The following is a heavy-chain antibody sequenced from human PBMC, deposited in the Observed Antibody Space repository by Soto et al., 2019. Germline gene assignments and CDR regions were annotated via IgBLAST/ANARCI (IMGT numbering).Heavy chain of an antibody. CDR1: GGSFSGYY. D-gene: IGHD1-26*01. CDR3: ARARVGRSLRSPLYGMDV. J-gene: IGHJ6*02. Sequence: SETLSLTCAVYGGSFSGYYXSWIRQPPGKGLEWIGEINHSGSTNYNPSLKSRGTISVDTSKTQFSLKLSSVTAADTAVYYFARARVGRSLRSPLYGMDVWGQGTTVTVSS. V-gene: IGHV4-34*01. CDR2: INHSGST.